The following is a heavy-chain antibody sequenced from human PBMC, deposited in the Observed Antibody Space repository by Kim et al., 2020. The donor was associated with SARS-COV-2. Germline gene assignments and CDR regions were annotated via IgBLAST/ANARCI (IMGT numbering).Heavy chain of an antibody. Sequence: ASVRVSCKVSGYTFSDYGISWVRQAPGQGPEWMGWISALNGNTHYAENFQGRVTLTRDTSTNTAYMDVRSLQSGDTAIYYCARDPGQQVYRGWDHFDYWG. D-gene: IGHD6-19*01. V-gene: IGHV1-18*01. CDR2: ISALNGNT. J-gene: IGHJ4*01. CDR1: GYTFSDYG. CDR3: ARDPGQQVYRGWDHFDY.